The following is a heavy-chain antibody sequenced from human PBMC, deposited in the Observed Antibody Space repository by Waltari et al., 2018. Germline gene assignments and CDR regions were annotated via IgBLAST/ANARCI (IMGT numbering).Heavy chain of an antibody. D-gene: IGHD2-15*01. J-gene: IGHJ6*02. CDR3: ARYEDLYGMDV. Sequence: QVQLQESGPGLVKPSGTLSLTCVVSADPIRSKKWWTWVRQPPGKGLEWIGEIYQSGSTTYNPSLKSRVTMSIDMSKKQLSLRLTSVTTADTAMYYCARYEDLYGMDVWGQGTTVTVSS. V-gene: IGHV4-4*02. CDR2: IYQSGST. CDR1: ADPIRSKKW.